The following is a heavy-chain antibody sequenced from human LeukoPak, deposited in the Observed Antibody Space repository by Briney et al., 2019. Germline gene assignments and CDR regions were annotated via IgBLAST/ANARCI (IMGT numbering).Heavy chain of an antibody. CDR2: ISWNSGSI. J-gene: IGHJ4*02. D-gene: IGHD3-9*01. CDR3: AKDRDYDILTGNFDY. CDR1: GFTFDDYA. V-gene: IGHV3-9*01. Sequence: PGGSLRLSCAASGFTFDDYAMHWVRQAPGKGLEWVSGISWNSGSIGYADSVKGRFTTSRDNAKNSLYLQMNSLRAEDTALYYCAKDRDYDILTGNFDYWGQGTLVTVSS.